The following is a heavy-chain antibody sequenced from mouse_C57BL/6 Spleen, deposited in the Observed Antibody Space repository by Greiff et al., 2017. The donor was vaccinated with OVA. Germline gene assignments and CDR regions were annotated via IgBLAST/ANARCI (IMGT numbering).Heavy chain of an antibody. CDR1: GFSLTSYG. D-gene: IGHD2-2*01. V-gene: IGHV2-5*01. CDR2: IWRGGST. J-gene: IGHJ4*01. CDR3: AKSFGYPYYAMDY. Sequence: QVQLQQSGPGLVQPSQSLSITCTVSGFSLTSYGVPWVRQSPGKGLEWLGVIWRGGSTDYNAAFMSRLSITKDNSKSQVFFKMNSLQADDTAIYYCAKSFGYPYYAMDYWGQGTSVTVSS.